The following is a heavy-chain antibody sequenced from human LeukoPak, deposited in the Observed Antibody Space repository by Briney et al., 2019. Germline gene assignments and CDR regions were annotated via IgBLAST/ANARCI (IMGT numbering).Heavy chain of an antibody. D-gene: IGHD4-23*01. CDR2: IWYDGSNK. J-gene: IGHJ5*02. CDR3: AREGQDDYGGNSGWFDP. Sequence: GGSLRLSCAASGFTFSSYGMHWVRQAPGKGLEWVAVIWYDGSNKYYADSVKGRFTISRDNSKNTLYLQMNSLRAEDTAVYYCAREGQDDYGGNSGWFDPWGQGTLVTVSS. V-gene: IGHV3-33*01. CDR1: GFTFSSYG.